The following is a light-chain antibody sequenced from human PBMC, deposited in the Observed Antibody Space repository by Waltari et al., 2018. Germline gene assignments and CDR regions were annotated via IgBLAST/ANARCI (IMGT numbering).Light chain of an antibody. J-gene: IGKJ1*01. CDR3: QHYVSLPGT. V-gene: IGKV3-20*01. Sequence: EIVLTQSPGTLSLSPGERATLSCRASQSVSRALAWYQQNPGQAHRLLIYGASNRATGIPDRFSGSGSGTDFSLIISRLEPEDFAVYYCQHYVSLPGTFGQGTKVEIK. CDR2: GAS. CDR1: QSVSRA.